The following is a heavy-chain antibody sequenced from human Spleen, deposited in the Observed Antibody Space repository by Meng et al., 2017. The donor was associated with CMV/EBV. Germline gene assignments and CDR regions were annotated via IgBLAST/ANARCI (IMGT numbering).Heavy chain of an antibody. J-gene: IGHJ5*02. CDR1: GGSFSGYY. D-gene: IGHD1-1*01. V-gene: IGHV4-34*01. CDR3: ARGRVLGYNWFDP. Sequence: QVTSQQGGPGRLKPSETLSLTCAVYGGSFSGYYWSWIRQPPGKGLEWIGEINHSGSTNYNPSLKSRVTISVDTSKNQFSLKLSSVTAADTAVYYCARGRVLGYNWFDPWGQGTLVTVSS. CDR2: INHSGST.